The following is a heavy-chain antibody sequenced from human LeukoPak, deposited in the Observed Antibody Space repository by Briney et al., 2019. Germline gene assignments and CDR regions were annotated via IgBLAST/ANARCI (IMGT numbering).Heavy chain of an antibody. J-gene: IGHJ3*02. CDR1: GFTFSNYA. V-gene: IGHV3-23*01. CDR3: ARDSGWVYAFDI. Sequence: GGSLRLSCAASGFTFSNYAMSWVRHAPGEGLEWVSAISDSGGTTYYADSVKGRFTISRDNSKNTLYLQMNSLRAEDTAVYYCARDSGWVYAFDIWGQGTMVTVSS. D-gene: IGHD6-19*01. CDR2: ISDSGGTT.